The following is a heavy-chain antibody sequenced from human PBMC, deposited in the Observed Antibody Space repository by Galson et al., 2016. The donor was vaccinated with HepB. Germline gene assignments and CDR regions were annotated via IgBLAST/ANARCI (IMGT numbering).Heavy chain of an antibody. Sequence: SLRLSCAASGFAFSDSYMGWIRQAPGKGLEWVANIAKVGGEKNYVDSLKGRFAISRDNAKNSLYLQMNSLGVEETAGYYCAGGPGSTEDYWGPGTLVTGSS. V-gene: IGHV3-7*03. CDR3: AGGPGSTEDY. J-gene: IGHJ4*02. CDR1: GFAFSDSY. CDR2: IAKVGGEK.